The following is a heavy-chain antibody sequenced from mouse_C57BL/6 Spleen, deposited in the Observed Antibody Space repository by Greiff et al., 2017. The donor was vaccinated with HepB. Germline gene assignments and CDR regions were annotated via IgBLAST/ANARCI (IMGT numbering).Heavy chain of an antibody. CDR3: ARTPSTGTGWYFDV. D-gene: IGHD4-1*02. CDR2: IWSGGST. CDR1: GFSLTSYG. V-gene: IGHV2-2*01. J-gene: IGHJ1*03. Sequence: VKLEESGPGLVQPSQSLSITCTVSGFSLTSYGVHWVRQSPGKGLEWLGVIWSGGSTDYNAAFISRLSISKDNSKSQVFFKMNSLQADDTAIYYCARTPSTGTGWYFDVWGTGTTVTVSS.